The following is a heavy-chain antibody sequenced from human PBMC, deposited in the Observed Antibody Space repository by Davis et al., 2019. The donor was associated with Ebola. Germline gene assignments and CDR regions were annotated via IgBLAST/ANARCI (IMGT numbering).Heavy chain of an antibody. CDR3: ARPGWENWFDP. V-gene: IGHV4-30-2*03. J-gene: IGHJ5*02. Sequence: PLETLSLTCAVSGGSISSGGYSWSWIRQPPGEGLEWIGSIYYSGSTYYNPSLKSRVTISVDTSKNQFSLKLSSVTAADTAVYYCARPGWENWFDPWGQGTLVTVSS. CDR2: IYYSGST. CDR1: GGSISSGGYS. D-gene: IGHD1-26*01.